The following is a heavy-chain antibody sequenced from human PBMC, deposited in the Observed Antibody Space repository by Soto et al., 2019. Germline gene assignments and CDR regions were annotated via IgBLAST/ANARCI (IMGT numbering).Heavy chain of an antibody. V-gene: IGHV1-69*14. Sequence: QVQLVQSGAEVQKPGSSVNVSCKASGDTPSTYAISWVRQAPGQGLEWMGGIIPILGRPNYAQRFQGRIPSSADTSPRTTYMELNSVTSDDTAVFYCAILGLDVDSWGQGTLVIVSS. D-gene: IGHD3-16*01. J-gene: IGHJ4*02. CDR1: GDTPSTYA. CDR2: IIPILGRP. CDR3: AILGLDVDS.